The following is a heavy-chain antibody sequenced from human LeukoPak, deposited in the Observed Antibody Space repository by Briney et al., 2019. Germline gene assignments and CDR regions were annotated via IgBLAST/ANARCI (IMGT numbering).Heavy chain of an antibody. J-gene: IGHJ5*02. D-gene: IGHD3-10*01. CDR1: GGSFSNYY. CDR3: ARLSRFGEFP. V-gene: IGHV4-34*01. CDR2: IHQSGST. Sequence: SETLSLTCAVYGGSFSNYYWSWIRQPPGKGLEWIGEIHQSGSTGYNPSLKSRVTISIDTSKTQFSLNLSSVTATDTAVYYCARLSRFGEFPWGQGTLVTVSS.